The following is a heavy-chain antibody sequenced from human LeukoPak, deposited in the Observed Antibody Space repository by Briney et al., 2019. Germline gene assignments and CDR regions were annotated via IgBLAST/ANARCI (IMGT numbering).Heavy chain of an antibody. Sequence: SETLSLTRAVYGGSFSGYYWSWIRQPPGKGLEWIGEINHSGSTNYNPSLKSRVTISVDTSKNQFSLKLSSVTAADTAVYYCARGSRWFDPWGQGTLVTVSS. CDR2: INHSGST. J-gene: IGHJ5*02. CDR1: GGSFSGYY. V-gene: IGHV4-34*01. CDR3: ARGSRWFDP.